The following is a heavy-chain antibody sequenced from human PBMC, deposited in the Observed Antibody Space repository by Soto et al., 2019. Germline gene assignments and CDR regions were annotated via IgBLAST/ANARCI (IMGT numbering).Heavy chain of an antibody. CDR3: ARDPSPIVVVPAASDAFDI. Sequence: ASVKVCCKASGYTFNGYYMHWARQAPGQGLEWMGWINPNSGGTNYAQKFQGRVTITRDTSASTAYMELSSLRSEDTAVYYCARDPSPIVVVPAASDAFDIWGQGTMVTVSS. V-gene: IGHV1-2*02. CDR1: GYTFNGYY. D-gene: IGHD2-2*01. CDR2: INPNSGGT. J-gene: IGHJ3*02.